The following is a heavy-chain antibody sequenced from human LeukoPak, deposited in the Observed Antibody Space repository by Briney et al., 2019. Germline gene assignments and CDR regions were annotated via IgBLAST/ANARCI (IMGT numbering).Heavy chain of an antibody. D-gene: IGHD3-16*02. Sequence: PSETLSLTCAVYGGSFSGYYWTWIRQPPGKGLEWIGEIDHSGSTNYNPSLKSRVTISVDTSKNQFSLKLSSVTAADTAVYYCARHRSHYHRSNWFDPWGQGTLVTVSS. CDR1: GGSFSGYY. CDR3: ARHRSHYHRSNWFDP. V-gene: IGHV4-34*01. J-gene: IGHJ5*02. CDR2: IDHSGST.